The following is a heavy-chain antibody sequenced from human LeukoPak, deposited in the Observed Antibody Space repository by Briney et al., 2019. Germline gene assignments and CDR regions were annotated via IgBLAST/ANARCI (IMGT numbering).Heavy chain of an antibody. CDR3: ARTAAAGRGGYYFDY. J-gene: IGHJ4*02. CDR2: IFTSGST. V-gene: IGHV4-4*07. Sequence: SETLSLTCTVSGGSISSDYWSWIRQPAGKGLEWIGRIFTSGSTSYNPSLKSRVTMSLDTSKNQFSLKLSSVTAADTAVYYCARTAAAGRGGYYFDYWGQGTLVTVSS. D-gene: IGHD6-13*01. CDR1: GGSISSDY.